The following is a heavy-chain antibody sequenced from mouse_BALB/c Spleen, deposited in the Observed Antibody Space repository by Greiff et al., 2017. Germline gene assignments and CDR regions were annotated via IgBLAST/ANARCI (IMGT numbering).Heavy chain of an antibody. Sequence: QVQLKESGAELAKPGASVKMSCKASGYTFTSYWMHWVKQRPGQGLEWIGYINPSTGYTEYNQKFKDKATLTADKSSSTAYMQLSSLTSEDSAVYYCARSPPYYPFAYWGQGTLVTVSA. CDR3: ARSPPYYPFAY. CDR1: GYTFTSYW. CDR2: INPSTGYT. V-gene: IGHV1-7*01. D-gene: IGHD2-10*01. J-gene: IGHJ3*01.